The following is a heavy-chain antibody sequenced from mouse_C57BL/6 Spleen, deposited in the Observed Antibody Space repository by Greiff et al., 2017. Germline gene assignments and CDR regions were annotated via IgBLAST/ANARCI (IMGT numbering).Heavy chain of an antibody. CDR3: AEFDY. CDR1: GYTFTRYG. CDR2: IYPRSGNT. J-gene: IGHJ2*01. V-gene: IGHV1-81*01. Sequence: QVHVKQSGAELARPGASVKLSCKASGYTFTRYGISWVKQRTGQGLEWIGEIYPRSGNTYYNEKFKGKATLTADKSASTAYMELRSLTSEDSAVYFCAEFDYWGQGTTLTVSS.